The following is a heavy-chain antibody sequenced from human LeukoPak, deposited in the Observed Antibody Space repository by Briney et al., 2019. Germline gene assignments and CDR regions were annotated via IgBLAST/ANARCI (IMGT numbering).Heavy chain of an antibody. CDR1: GFTFSSYA. D-gene: IGHD7-27*01. CDR3: TKDLGSTTSYFDS. CDR2: ISYDGSNK. Sequence: GGSLRLSCAASGFTFSSYAMHWVRQAPGKGLEWVAVISYDGSNKYYADSVKGRFTISRDNSKNTLYLQMNSLRAEDTAVYYCTKDLGSTTSYFDSWGQGILVTVSS. J-gene: IGHJ4*02. V-gene: IGHV3-30*04.